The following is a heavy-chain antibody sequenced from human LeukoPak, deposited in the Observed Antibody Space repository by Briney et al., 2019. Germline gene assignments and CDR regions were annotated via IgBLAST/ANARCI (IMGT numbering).Heavy chain of an antibody. CDR3: AKADIVGVTGGLDV. CDR1: GFTFDDYA. CDR2: ISGDGDT. J-gene: IGHJ6*02. Sequence: GGSLRLSCAAPGFTFDDYAMYWVRQAPGKGLEWVSVISGDGDTYYADSVKGRFTISRDNSKNSLYLQMNSLTTEHTALYYCAKADIVGVTGGLDVWGEGTTVTVS. D-gene: IGHD1-26*01. V-gene: IGHV3-43*02.